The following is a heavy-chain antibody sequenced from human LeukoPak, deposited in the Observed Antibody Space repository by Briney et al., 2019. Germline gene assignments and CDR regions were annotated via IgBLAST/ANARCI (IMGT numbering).Heavy chain of an antibody. D-gene: IGHD3-10*01. Sequence: PGGSLRLSCAASGFTFSSYAMSWVRQAPGKGLEWVSAFSGSGGSTYYADSVKGRFTISRDNSKNTLYLQMNSLRAEDTAVYYCASSIVRGGYGDYDYWGQGTQVIVSS. CDR1: GFTFSSYA. CDR2: FSGSGGST. V-gene: IGHV3-23*01. J-gene: IGHJ4*02. CDR3: ASSIVRGGYGDYDY.